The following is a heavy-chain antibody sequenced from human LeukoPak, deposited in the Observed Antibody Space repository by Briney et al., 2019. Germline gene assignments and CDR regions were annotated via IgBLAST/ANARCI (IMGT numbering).Heavy chain of an antibody. V-gene: IGHV4-34*01. CDR2: INYSGST. CDR3: ARVQAAGDGYYFDY. CDR1: GGSFSSYY. Sequence: PSETLSLTCAVYGGSFSSYYWTWIRQPPGKGLEWIREINYSGSTKYNPSLKSRVTVSADTSKNQFSVKLTSVTAADTALYFCARVQAAGDGYYFDYWGQGNLVTVSS. J-gene: IGHJ4*02. D-gene: IGHD7-27*01.